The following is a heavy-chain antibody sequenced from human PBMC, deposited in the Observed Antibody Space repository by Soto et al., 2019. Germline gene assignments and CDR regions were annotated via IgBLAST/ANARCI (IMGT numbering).Heavy chain of an antibody. CDR3: ASQRGGMDV. CDR2: LIPIFGTA. V-gene: IGHV1-69*13. Sequence: SVKVSCKASGGTFSSYAISWVRPAPVQGLEWMVGLIPIFGTANYAQKFQGRVTITADESTSTAYMELSSLRSEDTAVYYCASQRGGMDVWGQGTTVTASS. D-gene: IGHD3-10*01. CDR1: GGTFSSYA. J-gene: IGHJ6*01.